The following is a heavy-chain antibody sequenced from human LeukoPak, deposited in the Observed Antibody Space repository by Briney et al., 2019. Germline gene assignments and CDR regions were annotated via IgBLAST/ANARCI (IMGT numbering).Heavy chain of an antibody. V-gene: IGHV3-23*01. Sequence: GGSLRLSCAASGFTFSDAWMSWVRQAPGKGLEWVSAISGSGGSTYYADSVKGRFTISRDNSKNTLYLQMNSLRAEDTAVYYCAKDGGTYDFWSGYYFASYYYYMDVWGKGTTVTVSS. CDR3: AKDGGTYDFWSGYYFASYYYYMDV. D-gene: IGHD3-3*01. CDR2: ISGSGGST. CDR1: GFTFSDAW. J-gene: IGHJ6*03.